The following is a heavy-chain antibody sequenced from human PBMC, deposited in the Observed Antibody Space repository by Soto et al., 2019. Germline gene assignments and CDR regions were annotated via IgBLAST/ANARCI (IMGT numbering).Heavy chain of an antibody. V-gene: IGHV1-46*01. Sequence: QVQLVQSGAEVKKPGASVKVSCKASGYTFTSYYMHWVRQAPGQGLEWMGIINPSGGSTSYAQKFQGRVTMTRDTSTSTVYMELSSLRSEDTAVYYCGRAPWYYYDSSDYFDYWGQGTLVTVSS. CDR3: GRAPWYYYDSSDYFDY. CDR1: GYTFTSYY. J-gene: IGHJ4*02. CDR2: INPSGGST. D-gene: IGHD3-22*01.